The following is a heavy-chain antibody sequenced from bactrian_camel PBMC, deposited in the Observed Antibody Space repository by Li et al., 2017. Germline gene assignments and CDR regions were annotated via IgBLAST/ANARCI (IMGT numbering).Heavy chain of an antibody. J-gene: IGHJ4*01. Sequence: VQLVESGGGSVQAGGSLRLSCEDSGVSGGRYCMGWLRQAPGLEREVVASIDDLGYTTYSDSVKGRFTISKDVAENKMYLQMNDLSSEDTARYYCAKDHSRFWACASGAEKWQVLGQGTQVTVS. CDR2: IDDLGYTT. D-gene: IGHD1*01. V-gene: IGHV3S1*01. CDR1: GVSGGRYC.